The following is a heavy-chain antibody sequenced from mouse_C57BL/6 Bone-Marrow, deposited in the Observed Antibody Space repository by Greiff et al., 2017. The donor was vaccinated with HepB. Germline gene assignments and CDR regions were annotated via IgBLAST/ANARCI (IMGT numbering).Heavy chain of an antibody. CDR1: GYAFSSSW. Sequence: VQLQQSGPELVKPGASVKISCKASGYAFSSSWMNWVKQRPGKGLEWIGRIYPGDGDTNYNGKFKGKATRTADKSSSTAYMQLSSLTCEDSAVYFWARYYCGSSYWYFDVWGTGTTVTVSS. D-gene: IGHD1-1*01. CDR2: IYPGDGDT. V-gene: IGHV1-82*01. CDR3: ARYYCGSSYWYFDV. J-gene: IGHJ1*03.